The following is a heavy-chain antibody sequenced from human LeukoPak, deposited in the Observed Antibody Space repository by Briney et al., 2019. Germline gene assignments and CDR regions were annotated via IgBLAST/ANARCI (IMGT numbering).Heavy chain of an antibody. D-gene: IGHD1-26*01. CDR2: ISGSGGST. CDR3: AKCLPLLYYYYGMDV. J-gene: IGHJ6*02. CDR1: GFTFSSYA. V-gene: IGHV3-23*01. Sequence: GGSLRLSYAASGFTFSSYAMSWVRQAPGKGLEWVSAISGSGGSTYYADSVKGRFTISRDNSKNTLYLQMNSLRAEDTAVYYCAKCLPLLYYYYGMDVWGQGATVTVSS.